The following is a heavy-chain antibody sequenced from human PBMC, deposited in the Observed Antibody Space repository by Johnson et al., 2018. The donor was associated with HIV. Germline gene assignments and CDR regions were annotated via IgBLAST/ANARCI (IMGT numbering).Heavy chain of an antibody. Sequence: QVQLVESGGGLVQPGGSLRLSCAASGFTFSNYAMSWVRQAPGKGLEWVALLSSDGHREHYAASVKGRFTISRDNSKNTLYLQMNSLRAEDTAVYHCAKGPLTVTRAFDIWGQGTLITVSS. CDR2: LSSDGHRE. CDR1: GFTFSNYA. V-gene: IGHV3-30*18. CDR3: AKGPLTVTRAFDI. J-gene: IGHJ3*02. D-gene: IGHD4-17*01.